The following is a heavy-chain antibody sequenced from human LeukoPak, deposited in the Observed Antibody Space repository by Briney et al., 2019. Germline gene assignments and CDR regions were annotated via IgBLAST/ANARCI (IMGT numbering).Heavy chain of an antibody. Sequence: GGSLRLSCEATGFTFSSYAMHWARQAPGKGLEWVGITSYDGTINYYVDSVKGRFTISRDNSKNTVYLQMNSLRVEDTAVYYCAGTYYSGSGSYYPHNYFDYWGQGTLVAVSS. J-gene: IGHJ4*02. D-gene: IGHD3-10*01. CDR3: AGTYYSGSGSYYPHNYFDY. V-gene: IGHV3-30-3*01. CDR2: TSYDGTIN. CDR1: GFTFSSYA.